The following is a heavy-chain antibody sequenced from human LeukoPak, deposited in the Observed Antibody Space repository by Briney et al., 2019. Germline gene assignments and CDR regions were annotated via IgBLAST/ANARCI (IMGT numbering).Heavy chain of an antibody. J-gene: IGHJ5*02. CDR2: ISGSGGST. V-gene: IGHV3-23*01. Sequence: GGSLRLSCVASGFTFSSYGMSWVRQAPGKGLEWVSAISGSGGSTYYADSVKGRFTISRDNSKNPLYLQMNSLRAEDTAVYYCAKKGDQIAARPRWFDPWGQGTLVTVSS. CDR3: AKKGDQIAARPRWFDP. CDR1: GFTFSSYG. D-gene: IGHD2-2*02.